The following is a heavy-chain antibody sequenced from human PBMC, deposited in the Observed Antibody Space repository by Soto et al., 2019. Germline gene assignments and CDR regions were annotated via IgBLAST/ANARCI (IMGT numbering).Heavy chain of an antibody. CDR1: GLTFSSYA. D-gene: IGHD7-27*01. CDR3: ERVDRETGDPYFDY. J-gene: IGHJ4*02. V-gene: IGHV3-21*01. Sequence: GGSLRLSCAASGLTFSSYAMSWVLQAPGKGLEWVSSISSSSYIYYADSVKGRFTISRDNAKNSLYLQMNSLRAEDTAVYYCERVDRETGDPYFDYWGQGTLVTVYS. CDR2: ISSSSYI.